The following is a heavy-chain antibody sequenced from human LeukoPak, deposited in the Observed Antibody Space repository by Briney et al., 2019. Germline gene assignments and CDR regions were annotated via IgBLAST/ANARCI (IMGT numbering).Heavy chain of an antibody. D-gene: IGHD6-19*01. CDR3: AKVYSSGWYWVDF. CDR2: ISWNSGSI. Sequence: GGSLRLSCAASGFTFDDYAMHWVRQAPGKGLECVSGISWNSGSIGYADSVKGRFTISRDNSKNTLYLQMNSLRAEDTAVYYCAKVYSSGWYWVDFWGQGTLVTVSS. J-gene: IGHJ4*02. CDR1: GFTFDDYA. V-gene: IGHV3-9*01.